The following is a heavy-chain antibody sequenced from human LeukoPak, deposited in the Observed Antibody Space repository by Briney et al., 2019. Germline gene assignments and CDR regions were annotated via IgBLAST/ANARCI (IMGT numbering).Heavy chain of an antibody. CDR1: GFIFSSYW. D-gene: IGHD2-15*01. Sequence: GGXLRLSCAASGFIFSSYWMSWVRQAPGKGLEWVANIKEDGSEKDYVDSVKGRFTISRDNAKNSLYLQMNSLRAEDTAVYYCARDVIARNYYYYMDVWGKGTTVTVSS. V-gene: IGHV3-7*01. CDR3: ARDVIARNYYYYMDV. CDR2: IKEDGSEK. J-gene: IGHJ6*03.